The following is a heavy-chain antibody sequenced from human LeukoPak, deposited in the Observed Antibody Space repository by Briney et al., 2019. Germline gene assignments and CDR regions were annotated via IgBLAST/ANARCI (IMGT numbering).Heavy chain of an antibody. D-gene: IGHD3-16*02. Sequence: PGGSLRLSCAASGFTFSSYGMHWVRQAPGKGLEWVAFIRYDGSNKYYADSVKGRFTISRDNSKNTLYLQMNSLRAEDTAVYYCAKDFRPNSYLSFFDYWGQGTLVTVSS. CDR2: IRYDGSNK. CDR3: AKDFRPNSYLSFFDY. V-gene: IGHV3-30*02. J-gene: IGHJ4*02. CDR1: GFTFSSYG.